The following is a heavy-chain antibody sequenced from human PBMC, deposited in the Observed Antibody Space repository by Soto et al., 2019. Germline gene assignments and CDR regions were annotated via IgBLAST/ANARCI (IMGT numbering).Heavy chain of an antibody. Sequence: QLQLQDSGPGLVRPSETLSLTCSVSGGSIRSRSHYWGWIRQAPGKGLEWIGSLFYGGTTYYNPSLKSRATISVDSPKSQFSLNLNSVTAADTAIYYCVRQGEAVVGVNYFDPWGQGTLVTVSS. J-gene: IGHJ5*02. CDR2: LFYGGTT. D-gene: IGHD6-19*01. V-gene: IGHV4-39*01. CDR3: VRQGEAVVGVNYFDP. CDR1: GGSIRSRSHY.